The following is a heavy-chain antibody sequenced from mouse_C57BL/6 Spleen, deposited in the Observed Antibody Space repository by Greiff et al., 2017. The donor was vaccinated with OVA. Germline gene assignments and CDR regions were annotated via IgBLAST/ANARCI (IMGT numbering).Heavy chain of an antibody. CDR2: IRNKANGYTT. CDR1: GFTFTDYY. J-gene: IGHJ1*03. CDR3: ARYIGYPYWYFDV. Sequence: EVQVVESGGGLVQPGGSLSLSCAASGFTFTDYYMSWVRQPPGKALEWLGFIRNKANGYTTEYSASVKGRFTISRDNSQSILYLQMNALRAEDSATYYCARYIGYPYWYFDVWGTGTTVTVSS. V-gene: IGHV7-3*01. D-gene: IGHD2-14*01.